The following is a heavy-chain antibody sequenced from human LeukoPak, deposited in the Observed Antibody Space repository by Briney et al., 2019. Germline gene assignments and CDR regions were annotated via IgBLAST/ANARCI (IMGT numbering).Heavy chain of an antibody. CDR1: GGTFSSYA. CDR3: ARDYCSSTSCYPDY. Sequence: ASVKLSCKASGGTFSSYAISWVRQAPGQGLEWMGGLIPISGPTNYAQKFQGRVTITADESTSTADMELSSLRSEDTAVYYCARDYCSSTSCYPDYWGQGTLVTVSS. V-gene: IGHV1-69*13. CDR2: LIPISGPT. J-gene: IGHJ4*02. D-gene: IGHD2-2*01.